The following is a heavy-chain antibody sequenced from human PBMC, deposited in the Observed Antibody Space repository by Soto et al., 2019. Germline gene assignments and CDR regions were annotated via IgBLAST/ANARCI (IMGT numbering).Heavy chain of an antibody. D-gene: IGHD2-15*01. J-gene: IGHJ4*02. CDR1: GGTFSSYA. CDR3: ARERRYCSGGSCPYYFDY. V-gene: IGHV1-69*01. CDR2: IIPIFGTA. Sequence: QVQLVQSGAEVKKPGSSVKVSCKASGGTFSSYAISWVRQAPGQGLEWMGGIIPIFGTANYAQKFQGRVTITADESTSTPYMELSSLRSEDTAVYYCARERRYCSGGSCPYYFDYWGQGTLVTVSS.